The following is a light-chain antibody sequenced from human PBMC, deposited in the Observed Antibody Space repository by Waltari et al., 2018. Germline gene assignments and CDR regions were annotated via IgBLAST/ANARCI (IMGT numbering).Light chain of an antibody. J-gene: IGLJ1*01. CDR2: DVS. CDR3: CSYAGSYV. V-gene: IGLV2-11*01. Sequence: QSALTQPRSVSGSPGQSVTISCTGTSSDVGGYNYVSWYQQHPGKAPKLIVYDVSKRPSGVPDCFSGYQCGNTACLTISGLQAEDEADYSCCSYAGSYVFGTGTKVTVL. CDR1: SSDVGGYNY.